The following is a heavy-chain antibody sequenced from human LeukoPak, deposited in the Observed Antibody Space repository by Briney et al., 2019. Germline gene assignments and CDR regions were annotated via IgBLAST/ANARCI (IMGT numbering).Heavy chain of an antibody. CDR3: AAVASGYLLDP. D-gene: IGHD3-22*01. CDR2: LSSSGGST. V-gene: IGHV3-23*01. J-gene: IGHJ5*02. Sequence: GGSLRLSCAASGFTFSNYGMNWVRQAPGKGLEWVSALSSSGGSTYYADSVKGRFTISRDNSKNTLYLQMSSLRSEDTAVYYCAAVASGYLLDPWGQGTLVTVSS. CDR1: GFTFSNYG.